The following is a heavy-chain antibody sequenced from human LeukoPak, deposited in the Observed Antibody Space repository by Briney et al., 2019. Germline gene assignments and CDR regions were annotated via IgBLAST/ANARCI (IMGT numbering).Heavy chain of an antibody. V-gene: IGHV3-23*01. CDR3: AKDGGPRYYYDSSGYYYLDY. CDR2: ISGSGGST. D-gene: IGHD3-22*01. Sequence: PGGSLRLSCAASGFTFSSYAMSWVRQAPGKGLEWVSAISGSGGSTYYADSAKGRFTISRDNSKNTLYLQMNSLRAEDTAVYYCAKDGGPRYYYDSSGYYYLDYWGQGILVTVSS. CDR1: GFTFSSYA. J-gene: IGHJ4*02.